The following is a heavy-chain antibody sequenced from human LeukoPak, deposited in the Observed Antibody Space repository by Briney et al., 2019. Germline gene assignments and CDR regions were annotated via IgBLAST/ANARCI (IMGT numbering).Heavy chain of an antibody. D-gene: IGHD3-22*01. CDR1: GFTFSSYA. V-gene: IGHV3-23*01. Sequence: PGGSLRLSCAASGFTFSSYAMSWVRQAPGKGLEWVSATSGSGGSTYYPDSVKGRFTISRDNSKNTVYLQMNSLRAEDTAVYYCAKDSSQYYYDSSGYRFDYWGQGTLVTVSS. CDR3: AKDSSQYYYDSSGYRFDY. J-gene: IGHJ4*02. CDR2: TSGSGGST.